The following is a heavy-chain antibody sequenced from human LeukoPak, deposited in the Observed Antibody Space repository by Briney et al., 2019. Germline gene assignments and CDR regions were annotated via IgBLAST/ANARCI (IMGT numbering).Heavy chain of an antibody. CDR3: AITYSNYFEY. CDR2: IYYSGST. J-gene: IGHJ4*02. Sequence: KSSETLSLTCTVSGGSISSSSYYWGWIRQPPGKGLEWIGSIYYSGSTYYNPSLKSRVTISVDTSKNQFSLKLSSVTAADTAVYYCAITYSNYFEYWGQGTLVTVSS. V-gene: IGHV4-39*01. D-gene: IGHD4-11*01. CDR1: GGSISSSSYY.